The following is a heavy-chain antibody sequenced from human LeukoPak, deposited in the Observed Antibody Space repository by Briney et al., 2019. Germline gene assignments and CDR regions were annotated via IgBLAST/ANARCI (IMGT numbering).Heavy chain of an antibody. CDR2: IKQDGSEK. D-gene: IGHD3-3*01. J-gene: IGHJ6*03. CDR1: GFTFSNYW. CDR3: ARDNGVVHGVYYMDV. V-gene: IGHV3-7*01. Sequence: GGSLRLSCAASGFTFSNYWMTWVRQAPGKGLEWVADIKQDGSEKLYVKSVRGRFTISRDNAKMSLFLQMNSLRAEDTAVYYCARDNGVVHGVYYMDVWGKGTTVTAS.